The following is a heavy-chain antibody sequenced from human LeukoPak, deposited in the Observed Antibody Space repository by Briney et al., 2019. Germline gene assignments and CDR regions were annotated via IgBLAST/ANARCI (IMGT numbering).Heavy chain of an antibody. CDR2: MNPNSGNT. CDR1: GYTFTSYD. V-gene: IGHV1-8*01. Sequence: ASVKVSCKASGYTFTSYDINWVRQATGQGLEWTGWMNPNSGNTGYAQKFQGRVAMTRNTSISTAYMELSSLRSEDTAVYYCAVWVPAAIHYYYYGMDVWGQGTTVTVSS. D-gene: IGHD2-2*01. J-gene: IGHJ6*02. CDR3: AVWVPAAIHYYYYGMDV.